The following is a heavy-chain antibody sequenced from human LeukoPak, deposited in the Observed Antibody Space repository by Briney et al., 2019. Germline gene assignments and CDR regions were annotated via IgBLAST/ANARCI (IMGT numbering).Heavy chain of an antibody. D-gene: IGHD3-22*01. CDR2: IYYSGST. Sequence: SETLSLTCTVSGGSISSYYWSWIRQPPGKGLEWIGYIYYSGSTNYNPSLKSRVTISVDTSKNQFSLKLSSVTAADTAVYYCARGYHSSGYYPNPDYWGQGTLVTVSS. J-gene: IGHJ4*02. CDR1: GGSISSYY. V-gene: IGHV4-59*01. CDR3: ARGYHSSGYYPNPDY.